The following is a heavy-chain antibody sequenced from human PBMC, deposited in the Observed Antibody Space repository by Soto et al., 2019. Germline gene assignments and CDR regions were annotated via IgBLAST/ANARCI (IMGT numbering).Heavy chain of an antibody. V-gene: IGHV1-18*01. CDR2: INAYNGNT. CDR1: GYTFTSYG. J-gene: IGHJ5*02. Sequence: ASVKVSCKASGYTFTSYGISWVRQAPGQGLEWMGWINAYNGNTNYAQKLQGRVTMTTDTSTSTAYMELRSLRAEDTAVYYCAKVGPYDSGSYMFRYNWFGPWGPGTLVTVSS. CDR3: AKVGPYDSGSYMFRYNWFGP. D-gene: IGHD3-10*01.